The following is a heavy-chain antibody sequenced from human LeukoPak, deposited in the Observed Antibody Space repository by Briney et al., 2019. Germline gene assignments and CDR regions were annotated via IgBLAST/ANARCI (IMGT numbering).Heavy chain of an antibody. CDR3: AKVGDSSGYYYYFDY. CDR2: ISGSGRST. V-gene: IGHV3-23*01. Sequence: PGASLRLSCAASGFTFSSYAMSWVRQAPGKGLEWVSAISGSGRSTYYADSVKGRFTISRDNSKNTLYLQMNSLRAEDTAVYYCAKVGDSSGYYYYFDYWGQGTLVTVSS. J-gene: IGHJ4*02. CDR1: GFTFSSYA. D-gene: IGHD3-22*01.